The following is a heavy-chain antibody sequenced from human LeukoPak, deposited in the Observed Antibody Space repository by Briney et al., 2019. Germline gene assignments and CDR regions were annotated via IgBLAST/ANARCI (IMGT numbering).Heavy chain of an antibody. V-gene: IGHV3-30*03. J-gene: IGHJ4*02. CDR1: GFTFSSYS. Sequence: PGGSLRLSCAASGFTFSSYSMNWVRQAPGKGLEWVAVISYDGSNKYYADSVKGRFTISRDSSKNTLYLQMNSLRAEDTAVYYCAREIGMDFWSGYYNNYWGQGTLVTVSS. CDR3: AREIGMDFWSGYYNNY. D-gene: IGHD3-3*01. CDR2: ISYDGSNK.